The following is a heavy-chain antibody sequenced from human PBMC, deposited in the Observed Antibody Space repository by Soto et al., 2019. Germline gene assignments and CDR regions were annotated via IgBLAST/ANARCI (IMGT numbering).Heavy chain of an antibody. J-gene: IGHJ4*02. CDR1: GYTFNTYD. V-gene: IGHV1-8*01. Sequence: ASVKVSCKASGYTFNTYDISWVRHATGQGLEWMGWMNPISGNTGYAQKFQGRVTMTRNTSITTAYMELSSLRSNDTAVYYCARRKERSGPYYPDSWGQGTLVTVSS. CDR2: MNPISGNT. CDR3: ARRKERSGPYYPDS. D-gene: IGHD6-25*01.